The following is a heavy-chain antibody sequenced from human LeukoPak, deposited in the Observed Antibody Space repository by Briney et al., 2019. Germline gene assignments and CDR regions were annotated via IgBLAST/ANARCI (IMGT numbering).Heavy chain of an antibody. Sequence: ASVKVSCKASGYTFTSYAMNWVRQAPGQGLEWMGWINTNTGDPTYAQGFTGRFVFSLDTSVSTAYLQISSLKAEDTAVYYCARVTSSGWYPAVGFYYGMDVWGQGTTVTVSS. D-gene: IGHD6-19*01. J-gene: IGHJ6*02. CDR3: ARVTSSGWYPAVGFYYGMDV. CDR1: GYTFTSYA. CDR2: INTNTGDP. V-gene: IGHV7-4-1*02.